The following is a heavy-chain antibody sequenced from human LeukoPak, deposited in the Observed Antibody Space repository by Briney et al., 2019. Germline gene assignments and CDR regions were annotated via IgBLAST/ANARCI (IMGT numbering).Heavy chain of an antibody. Sequence: ASVKVSCKASGYTLTGYYMHWVRQAPGQGLEWMGWINPNSGGTNYAQKFQGRVTMTRDTSISTAYMELSRLRSDDTAVYYCARDLADNQLLWAVRNWFDPWGQGTLVTVSS. V-gene: IGHV1-2*02. J-gene: IGHJ5*02. CDR1: GYTLTGYY. CDR3: ARDLADNQLLWAVRNWFDP. CDR2: INPNSGGT. D-gene: IGHD2-2*01.